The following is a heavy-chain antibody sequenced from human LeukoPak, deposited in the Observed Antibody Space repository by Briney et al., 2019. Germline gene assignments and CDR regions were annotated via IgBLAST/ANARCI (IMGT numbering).Heavy chain of an antibody. D-gene: IGHD5-24*01. Sequence: PGGPLRLSCAASGFTFSSYWMSWVRQAPGEGLEWVANINQDGSETQYVDSVKGRFTISRDNAKNSLYLQMNSLRAEDTAVYYCARDGVRDGLYFDYWGQGTLVTVSS. CDR3: ARDGVRDGLYFDY. V-gene: IGHV3-7*01. CDR2: INQDGSET. J-gene: IGHJ4*02. CDR1: GFTFSSYW.